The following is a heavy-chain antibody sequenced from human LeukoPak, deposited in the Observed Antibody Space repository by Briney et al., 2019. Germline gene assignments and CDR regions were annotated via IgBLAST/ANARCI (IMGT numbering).Heavy chain of an antibody. Sequence: ASVKVSCKASGYTFTSYYMHWVQRAPGQGLEWMGIINPSGGSTSYAQKLQGRVTMTTDTSTSTAYMELRSLRSDDTAVYYCARDGGNSWYGYNCFDPWGQGTLVTVSS. J-gene: IGHJ5*02. D-gene: IGHD6-13*01. CDR1: GYTFTSYY. CDR3: ARDGGNSWYGYNCFDP. V-gene: IGHV1-46*01. CDR2: INPSGGST.